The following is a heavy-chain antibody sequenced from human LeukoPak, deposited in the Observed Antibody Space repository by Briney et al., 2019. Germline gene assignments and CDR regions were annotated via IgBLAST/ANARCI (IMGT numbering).Heavy chain of an antibody. CDR1: GFTFSSYS. Sequence: GGSLRLSCVAFGFTFSSYSMNWVRQAPGKGLEWISYISSNSSTTFYADSVKGRFTISRDNAKNSLYVQMNSLRAEDTAIYYCARDGLMDVWDRGTTVTVSS. CDR2: ISSNSSTT. J-gene: IGHJ6*03. CDR3: ARDGLMDV. V-gene: IGHV3-48*01.